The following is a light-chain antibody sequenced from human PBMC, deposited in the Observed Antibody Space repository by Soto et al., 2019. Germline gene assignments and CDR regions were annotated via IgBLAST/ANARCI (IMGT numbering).Light chain of an antibody. CDR1: QDITKW. CDR3: QQGKSFPLT. Sequence: DIQMTQSPSSVSASVGDRVTITCRASQDITKWLAWYQQKPGEAPRLLIYTASSLKGGVPSRFSGSGSGTDFTLTISSLQPEDFATYYCQQGKSFPLTFGGGTKVDIK. V-gene: IGKV1-12*01. CDR2: TAS. J-gene: IGKJ4*01.